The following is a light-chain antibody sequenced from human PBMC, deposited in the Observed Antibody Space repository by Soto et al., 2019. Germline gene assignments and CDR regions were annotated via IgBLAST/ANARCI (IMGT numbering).Light chain of an antibody. Sequence: EIVLTQSPATLSLSPGERATLSCRASQSVRSYLAWYQQKPGQAPRLLIYDASNRATGIPARFSGSGSGTDFTLTISRLDPEDFAVYYCQQRSAWPQITFGQGTRLEIK. CDR2: DAS. V-gene: IGKV3-11*01. CDR3: QQRSAWPQIT. J-gene: IGKJ5*01. CDR1: QSVRSY.